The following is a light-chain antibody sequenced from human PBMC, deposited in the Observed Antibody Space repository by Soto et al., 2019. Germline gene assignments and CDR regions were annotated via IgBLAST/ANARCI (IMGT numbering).Light chain of an antibody. V-gene: IGLV1-51*02. Sequence: QAVVTQPPSVSAAPGQKVTISCSGSSSNIENNYVSWYQQLPGTAPKLLIYENNRRPLGIPDRFTGSKSGTSATLGITGPQTGDEADYYCGTWDSSLSGFVFGTGTKLTVL. CDR2: ENN. J-gene: IGLJ1*01. CDR3: GTWDSSLSGFV. CDR1: SSNIENNY.